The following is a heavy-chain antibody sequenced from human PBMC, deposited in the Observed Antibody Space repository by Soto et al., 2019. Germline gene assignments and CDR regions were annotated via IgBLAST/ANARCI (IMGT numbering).Heavy chain of an antibody. J-gene: IGHJ4*02. CDR1: GFTFGRHG. D-gene: IGHD4-17*01. V-gene: IGHV3-33*01. Sequence: QVQLVESGGGVVQPGGSLRLSCAASGFTFGRHGMHWVRQAPGKGLEWVAVIGSDGRRDSYADSVKGRFTISRDNGQNTLYLQMNSLRAEDTAVYYCARDDDYGDNCLDYWGQGTLVTVSS. CDR2: IGSDGRRD. CDR3: ARDDDYGDNCLDY.